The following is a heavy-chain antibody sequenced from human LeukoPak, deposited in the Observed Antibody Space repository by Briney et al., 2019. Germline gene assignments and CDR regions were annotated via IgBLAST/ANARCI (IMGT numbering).Heavy chain of an antibody. CDR1: GVTLNKFW. J-gene: IGHJ6*02. CDR3: ARGRFYYGWSMDV. D-gene: IGHD3-10*01. CDR2: INQDESEK. V-gene: IGHV3-7*01. Sequence: GGTLRLSGAVSGVTLNKFWLSWVGEAPWKGLEWVANINQDESEKYYMDSVKGRFTISRYNAENSVSVQMNSLRDEDTAVYYCARGRFYYGWSMDVWGQGTTVTVSS.